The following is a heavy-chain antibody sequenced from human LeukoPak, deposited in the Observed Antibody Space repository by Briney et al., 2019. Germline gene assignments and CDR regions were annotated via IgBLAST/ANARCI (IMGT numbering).Heavy chain of an antibody. D-gene: IGHD1-7*01. J-gene: IGHJ5*02. Sequence: GASVKVSCKASGYTFTSYDINWVRQATGQGLEWKGWMNPNSGNTGYAQKFQGGVTMTRNTSISTAYMELSSLRSEDTAVYYCAKRTGTRWGPWFDPWGQGTLVTVSS. V-gene: IGHV1-8*01. CDR3: AKRTGTRWGPWFDP. CDR1: GYTFTSYD. CDR2: MNPNSGNT.